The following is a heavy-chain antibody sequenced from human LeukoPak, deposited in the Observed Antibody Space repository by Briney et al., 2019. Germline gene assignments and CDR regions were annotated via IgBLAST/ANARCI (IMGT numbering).Heavy chain of an antibody. J-gene: IGHJ4*02. V-gene: IGHV3-30*03. D-gene: IGHD3-22*01. CDR3: ARDLGLYDSSGYGFG. CDR1: GFTFSSYG. CDR2: ISYDGSNK. Sequence: GGSLRLSCAASGFTFSSYGMHWVRQAPGKGLEWVAVISYDGSNKYYADSVKGRFTISRDNGKNSLYLQLNSLRAADTAIYYCARDLGLYDSSGYGFGWGQGTLVTVSS.